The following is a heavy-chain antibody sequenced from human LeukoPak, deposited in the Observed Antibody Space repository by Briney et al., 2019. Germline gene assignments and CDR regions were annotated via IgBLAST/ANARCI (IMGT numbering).Heavy chain of an antibody. CDR1: GFTFSSYS. J-gene: IGHJ5*02. CDR2: ISSSSNFI. Sequence: PGGSLRLSCAASGFTFSSYSMNWVRQAPGKGLDWVSSISSSSNFIYYADSVKGRFTISRDNAKNSLYLQMNSLRAEDTAVYYCARAGYYYDSKRKFDPWGQGTLVTVSS. D-gene: IGHD3-22*01. V-gene: IGHV3-21*01. CDR3: ARAGYYYDSKRKFDP.